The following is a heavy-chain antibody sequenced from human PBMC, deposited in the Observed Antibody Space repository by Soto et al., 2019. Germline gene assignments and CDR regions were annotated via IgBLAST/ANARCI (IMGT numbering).Heavy chain of an antibody. CDR2: IYYSGST. V-gene: IGHV4-59*01. CDR1: GGSISSYY. J-gene: IGHJ4*02. Sequence: SETLSLTCTVSGGSISSYYWSWIRQPPGKGLEWIGYIYYSGSTNYNPSLKSRVTISVDTSKNQFSLKLSSLTAADTAVYYCAREGDSSGYRFDDWGQGNPVTV. CDR3: AREGDSSGYRFDD. D-gene: IGHD3-22*01.